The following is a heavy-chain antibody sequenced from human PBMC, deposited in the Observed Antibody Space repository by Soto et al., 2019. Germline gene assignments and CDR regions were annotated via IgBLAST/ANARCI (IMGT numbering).Heavy chain of an antibody. V-gene: IGHV1-18*01. CDR3: ERGRSAGTSCSWKYFDN. CDR2: ISGYNSDT. J-gene: IGHJ4*02. D-gene: IGHD2-2*01. Sequence: QVQLVQSGAEVKKPGASVKVSCKASGYSFTSYGISWVRQAPGQGLEWMGWISGYNSDTKYDQKFQGRVTMTTDTTTSTGYREWRTLRSDETAVYYCERGRSAGTSCSWKYFDNWGQGTLVTVSS. CDR1: GYSFTSYG.